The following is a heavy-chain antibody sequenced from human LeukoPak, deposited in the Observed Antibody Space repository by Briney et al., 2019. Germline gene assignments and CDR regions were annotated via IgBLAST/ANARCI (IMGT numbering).Heavy chain of an antibody. D-gene: IGHD3-10*01. Sequence: GGSLRLSCAASGFIFSSYWMSWVRQAPGKGLEWVSSISSSSSYIYYADSVKGRFTISRDNAKNSLYLQMNSLRAEDTAVYYCARDYRPYGSGSYYNPDYWGQGTLVTVSS. CDR1: GFIFSSYW. CDR2: ISSSSSYI. V-gene: IGHV3-21*01. CDR3: ARDYRPYGSGSYYNPDY. J-gene: IGHJ4*02.